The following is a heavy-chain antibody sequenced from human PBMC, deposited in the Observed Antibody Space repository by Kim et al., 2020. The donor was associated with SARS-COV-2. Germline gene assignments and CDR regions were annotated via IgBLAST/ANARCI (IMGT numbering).Heavy chain of an antibody. J-gene: IGHJ4*02. CDR3: ARPSSSGWSSFDY. Sequence: YTPSFQGQVPISADKSIRTAYLQWSSLKASDTAMYYCARPSSSGWSSFDYWGQGTLVTVSS. V-gene: IGHV5-51*01. D-gene: IGHD6-19*01.